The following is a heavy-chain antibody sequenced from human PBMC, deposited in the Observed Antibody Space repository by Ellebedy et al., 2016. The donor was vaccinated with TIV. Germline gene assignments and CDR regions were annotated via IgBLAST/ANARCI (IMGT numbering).Heavy chain of an antibody. CDR2: ISSSSSYI. J-gene: IGHJ4*02. Sequence: GESLKISCAASGFTFSSYSMNWVRQAPGKGLEWVSSISSSSSYIYYADSVKGRFTISRDNAKNSLYLQMNSLRAEDTAVYYCAKDNYGSGSSHYWGQGTLVTVSS. V-gene: IGHV3-21*04. CDR1: GFTFSSYS. D-gene: IGHD3-10*01. CDR3: AKDNYGSGSSHY.